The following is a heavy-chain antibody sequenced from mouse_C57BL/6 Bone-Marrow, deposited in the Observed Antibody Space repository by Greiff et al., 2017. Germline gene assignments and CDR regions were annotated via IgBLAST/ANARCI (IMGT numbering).Heavy chain of an antibody. J-gene: IGHJ3*01. CDR2: IYPRSGNT. CDR3: ARDPRYYYGSSPFAY. CDR1: GYTFTSYG. Sequence: QVQLQQSGAELARPGASVKLSCKASGYTFTSYGISWVKQRTGQGLEWIGEIYPRSGNTYYNEKFKGKATLTADKSSSTAYMELRSLTSEDSAVYFGARDPRYYYGSSPFAYWGQGTLVTVSA. D-gene: IGHD1-1*01. V-gene: IGHV1-81*01.